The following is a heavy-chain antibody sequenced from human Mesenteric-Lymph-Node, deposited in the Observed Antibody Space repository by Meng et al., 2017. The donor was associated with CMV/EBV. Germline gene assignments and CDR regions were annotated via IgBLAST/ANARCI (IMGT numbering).Heavy chain of an antibody. D-gene: IGHD2-2*01. CDR1: SYY. J-gene: IGHJ5*02. Sequence: SYYWSWIRQPPGKGLEWIGYIYYSGSTNYNPSLKSRVTISVDTSKNQFSLKLSSVTAADTAVYYCARVRVIGYCSSTNCYRGWFDPWGQGTLVTVSS. V-gene: IGHV4-59*01. CDR3: ARVRVIGYCSSTNCYRGWFDP. CDR2: IYYSGST.